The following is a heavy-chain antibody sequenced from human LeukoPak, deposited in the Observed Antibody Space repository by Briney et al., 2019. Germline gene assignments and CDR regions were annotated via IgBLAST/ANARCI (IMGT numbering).Heavy chain of an antibody. D-gene: IGHD3-16*01. CDR2: IYNSGST. CDR3: ARVIYDYAREAYYYYYMDV. CDR1: GGSISSYY. J-gene: IGHJ6*03. Sequence: SETLSLTCTVSGGSISSYYWSWIRQPAGKGLEWIGRIYNSGSTTYNPSLKSRVTISVDTSKNQFSLKLSSVTAADTAVYYCARVIYDYAREAYYYYYMDVWGKGTTVTISS. V-gene: IGHV4-4*07.